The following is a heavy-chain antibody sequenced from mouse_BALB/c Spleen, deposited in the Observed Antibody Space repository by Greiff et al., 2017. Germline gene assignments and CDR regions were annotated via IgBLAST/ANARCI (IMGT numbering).Heavy chain of an antibody. J-gene: IGHJ4*01. CDR3: TRDLATTVVPHYYAMDY. V-gene: IGHV5-6-4*01. Sequence: EGMLVESGGGLVKPGGSLKLSCAASGFTFSSYTMSWVRQTPEKRLEWVATISSGGSYTYYPDSVKGRFTISRDNAKNTLYLQMSSLKSEDTAMYYCTRDLATTVVPHYYAMDYWGQGTSVTVSS. D-gene: IGHD1-1*01. CDR2: ISSGGSYT. CDR1: GFTFSSYT.